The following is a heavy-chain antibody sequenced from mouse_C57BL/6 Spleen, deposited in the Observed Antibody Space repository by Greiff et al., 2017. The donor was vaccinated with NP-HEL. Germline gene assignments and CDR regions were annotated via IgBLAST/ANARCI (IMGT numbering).Heavy chain of an antibody. Sequence: QVQLQQSGAELVMPGASVKLSCKASGYTFTSYWMHWVKQRPGQGLEWIGAIDPSDSYTNYNQKFKGKSTLTVDKSSSTAYMQLSSLTSEDSAVYYCARKGHWYFDVWGTGTTVTVSS. CDR1: GYTFTSYW. CDR2: IDPSDSYT. CDR3: ARKGHWYFDV. J-gene: IGHJ1*03. V-gene: IGHV1-69*01.